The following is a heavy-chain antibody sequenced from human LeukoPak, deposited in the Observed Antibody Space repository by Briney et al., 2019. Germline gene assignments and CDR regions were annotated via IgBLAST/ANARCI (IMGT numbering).Heavy chain of an antibody. CDR2: INPNGANT. V-gene: IGHV1-2*06. D-gene: IGHD5-18*01. J-gene: IGHJ5*02. CDR1: GYYFGGYY. CDR3: ARDGAYSLGLIWLDP. Sequence: ASVKISCKTSGYYFGGYYIHWVRQAPGQGLEWMGRINPNGANTKYAQKFQGRVTMTRDTSTNTVFMELSSLRSDDTAVYYCARDGAYSLGLIWLDPWGQGTLVSVSS.